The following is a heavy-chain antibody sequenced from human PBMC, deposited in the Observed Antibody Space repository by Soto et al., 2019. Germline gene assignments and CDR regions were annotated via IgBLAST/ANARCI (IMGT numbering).Heavy chain of an antibody. CDR3: AREVAGDFDY. CDR2: IKQDGSEK. CDR1: GFNFSSYW. Sequence: PGGSLRLCCAASGFNFSSYWRSWVRQAPGKGLEWVANIKQDGSEKYYVDSVKGRFTISRDNAKNSLYLQMNSLRAEDTAVYYCAREVAGDFDYWGQGTLVTVSS. D-gene: IGHD6-19*01. V-gene: IGHV3-7*05. J-gene: IGHJ4*02.